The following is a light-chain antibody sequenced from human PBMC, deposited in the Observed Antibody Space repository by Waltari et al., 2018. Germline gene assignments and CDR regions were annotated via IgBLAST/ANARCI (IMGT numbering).Light chain of an antibody. Sequence: DVVMTQSPFSLPVTLGQPASISCRSTQSLVSSDGNTYFNWFQQRSGQSPRRLLYKVSNRDSEVPDRFSGSGSGTDFTLRISRVEAEDVGVYYCMQGTHWPWTFGQGTRVEIK. CDR3: MQGTHWPWT. CDR2: KVS. V-gene: IGKV2-30*01. J-gene: IGKJ1*01. CDR1: QSLVSSDGNTY.